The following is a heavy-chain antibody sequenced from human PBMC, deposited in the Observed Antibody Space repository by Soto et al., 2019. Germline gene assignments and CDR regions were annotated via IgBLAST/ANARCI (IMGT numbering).Heavy chain of an antibody. Sequence: SETLSLTCTVSGGSISSYYWSWIRQPPGKGLEWIGYIYYSGSTNYNPSLKSRVTISVDTSKNQFSLKLSSVTAADTAVYYCARCRGSSWYRWFDPWGQGTLVTVSS. CDR1: GGSISSYY. J-gene: IGHJ5*02. D-gene: IGHD6-13*01. V-gene: IGHV4-59*01. CDR2: IYYSGST. CDR3: ARCRGSSWYRWFDP.